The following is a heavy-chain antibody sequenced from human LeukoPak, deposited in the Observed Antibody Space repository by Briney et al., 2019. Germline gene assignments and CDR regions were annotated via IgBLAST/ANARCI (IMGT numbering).Heavy chain of an antibody. Sequence: PGGSLRLSCAVSGFIFSDYYMTWIRQAPGNGLQWVSYLSSGGTIYYPDSVKGRFTISRDNAKNSLYLQMNSLRAEDTAVYYCTRRANEGDYSYYYYMDVWGKGTTVTVSS. CDR3: TRRANEGDYSYYYYMDV. CDR2: LSSGGTI. D-gene: IGHD4-11*01. CDR1: GFIFSDYY. J-gene: IGHJ6*03. V-gene: IGHV3-11*01.